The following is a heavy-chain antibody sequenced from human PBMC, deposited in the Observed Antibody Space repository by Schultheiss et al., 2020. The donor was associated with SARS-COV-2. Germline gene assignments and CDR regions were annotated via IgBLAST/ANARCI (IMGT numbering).Heavy chain of an antibody. J-gene: IGHJ3*02. D-gene: IGHD4-11*01. Sequence: SCAASGFTVSSNYMSWVRQAPGKGLEWVSVIYSGGSTYYADSVKGRFTISRDNSKNTLYLQMNSLRAEDTAVYYCARARRMTTAKGDAFDIWGQGTMVTVSS. V-gene: IGHV3-53*01. CDR3: ARARRMTTAKGDAFDI. CDR1: GFTVSSNY. CDR2: IYSGGST.